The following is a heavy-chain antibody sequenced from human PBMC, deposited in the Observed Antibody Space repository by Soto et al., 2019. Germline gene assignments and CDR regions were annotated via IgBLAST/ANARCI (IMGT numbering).Heavy chain of an antibody. J-gene: IGHJ4*02. Sequence: QVQLQQWGAGLLKPSETLSLTCAVYGGSFSGYYWSWIRQPPGKGLEWIGEINHSGSTNYNPSLKSRVTISVDTSKNQFSLKLSSVTAADTAVYYCARYMVRGVISFDYWGQGTLVTVSS. CDR1: GGSFSGYY. CDR2: INHSGST. CDR3: ARYMVRGVISFDY. V-gene: IGHV4-34*01. D-gene: IGHD3-10*01.